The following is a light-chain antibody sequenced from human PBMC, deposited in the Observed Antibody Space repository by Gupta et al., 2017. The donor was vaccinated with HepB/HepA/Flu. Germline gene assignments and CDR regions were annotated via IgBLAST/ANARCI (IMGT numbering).Light chain of an antibody. CDR1: QDIRKY. Sequence: DIQMTQSPSSLSASVGDRVTITCQASQDIRKYLNWYQQKPGKAPKLLLYDVSNLETGVPSRFSGSGSGTDLTVTISSMKTEDIATYYCQQYEKLPLTFGGGTKVEIK. V-gene: IGKV1-33*01. J-gene: IGKJ4*01. CDR3: QQYEKLPLT. CDR2: DVS.